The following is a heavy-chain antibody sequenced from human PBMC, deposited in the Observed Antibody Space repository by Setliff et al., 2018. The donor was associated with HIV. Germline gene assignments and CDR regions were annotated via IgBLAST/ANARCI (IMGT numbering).Heavy chain of an antibody. D-gene: IGHD2-21*02. CDR2: IDYSGST. CDR1: GGSISRYY. Sequence: ETLSLTCTVSGGSISRYYWSWIRQPPGKGLEWIGYIDYSGSTNNNPSLKSRVTISVDTPRNQFSLKLSSVTAADPAVYYCASAYCGGDCYSRTIKFYYYYYMDVWGKGTTVTVSS. CDR3: ASAYCGGDCYSRTIKFYYYYYMDV. V-gene: IGHV4-59*08. J-gene: IGHJ6*03.